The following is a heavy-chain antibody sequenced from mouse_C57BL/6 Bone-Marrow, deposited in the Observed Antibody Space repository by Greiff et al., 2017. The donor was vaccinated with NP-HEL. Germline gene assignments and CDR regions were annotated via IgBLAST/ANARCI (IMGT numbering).Heavy chain of an antibody. CDR1: GFTFSDYG. CDR3: ASPYAMDY. J-gene: IGHJ4*01. CDR2: ISNLAYSI. V-gene: IGHV5-15*01. Sequence: EVQLVESGGGLVQPGGSLKLSCAASGFTFSDYGMAWVRQAPRKGLEWVAFISNLAYSIYYADTVTGRFTIPRENAKNTPYLELSRLRSEDTAMYDCASPYAMDYWGQGTSVTVSS.